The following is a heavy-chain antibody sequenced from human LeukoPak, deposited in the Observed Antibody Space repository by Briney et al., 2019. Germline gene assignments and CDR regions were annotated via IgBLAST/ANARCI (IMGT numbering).Heavy chain of an antibody. J-gene: IGHJ4*02. CDR3: ARGVLTGYYMPQFDY. CDR2: IYYSGST. CDR1: GGSFSGYY. D-gene: IGHD3-9*01. Sequence: SETLSLTCAVYGGSFSGYYWSWIRQPPGKGLEWIGYIYYSGSTNYNPSLKSRVTISVDTSKNQFFLKLSSVTAADTAVYYCARGVLTGYYMPQFDYWGQGTLVTVSS. V-gene: IGHV4-59*01.